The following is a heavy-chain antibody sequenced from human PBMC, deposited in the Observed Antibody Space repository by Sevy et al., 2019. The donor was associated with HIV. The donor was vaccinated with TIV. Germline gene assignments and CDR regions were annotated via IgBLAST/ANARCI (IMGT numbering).Heavy chain of an antibody. CDR2: ISSSSDSSRTL. J-gene: IGHJ4*01. V-gene: IGHV3-48*01. CDR1: GFTFSSYS. D-gene: IGHD6-19*01. CDR3: ARPDLSGWYFDF. Sequence: GGSLRLSCVASGFTFSSYSMNWVRQAPGKGLEWVSYISSSSDSSRTLYYADTVKGRFSIPRDKAKNSVHLQMTSLRVEDTAVYYCARPDLSGWYFDFWGHGTLVTVSS.